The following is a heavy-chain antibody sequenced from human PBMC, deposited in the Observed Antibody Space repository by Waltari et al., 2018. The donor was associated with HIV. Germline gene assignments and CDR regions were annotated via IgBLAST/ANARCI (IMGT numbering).Heavy chain of an antibody. CDR3: ARDLTYSYEQIDY. CDR2: IWDDGSNY. V-gene: IGHV3-33*01. D-gene: IGHD3-3*01. CDR1: GLTFSSYG. Sequence: QVQLVESGGGVVQPGRSLRLSCAASGLTFSSYGMHWVRQAPGKGLECVAVIWDDGSNYYYADSVKGRFTISRENSKNTLYLQMNSLRAEDSAVYYCARDLTYSYEQIDYWGQGTQVTVSS. J-gene: IGHJ4*02.